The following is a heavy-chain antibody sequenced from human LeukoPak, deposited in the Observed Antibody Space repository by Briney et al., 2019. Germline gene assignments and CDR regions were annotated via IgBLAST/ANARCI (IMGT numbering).Heavy chain of an antibody. J-gene: IGHJ4*02. Sequence: SETLSLTCTVSGGSISSSSYYWGWIRQPPGKGLEWIGSIYYSGSTYYNPSLKSRVTISVDTSKNQFSLKLSSVTAADTAVYYCATSMVRGVTKYYFDYWGQGTLVTVSS. V-gene: IGHV4-39*01. CDR1: GGSISSSSYY. CDR2: IYYSGST. CDR3: ATSMVRGVTKYYFDY. D-gene: IGHD3-10*01.